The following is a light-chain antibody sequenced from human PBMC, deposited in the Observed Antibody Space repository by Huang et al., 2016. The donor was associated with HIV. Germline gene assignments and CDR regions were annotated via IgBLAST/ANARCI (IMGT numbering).Light chain of an antibody. CDR3: QQYHSYPWT. Sequence: DIQMTQSPSTLSASIGDRVTITCRASQDITNWLAWYQQKPGKAPKLLIYDASSLEFGVPSKFSGSWSGTEFTLTISSLQPDNFATYYCQQYHSYPWTFGQGTKVEIK. J-gene: IGKJ1*01. V-gene: IGKV1-5*01. CDR2: DAS. CDR1: QDITNW.